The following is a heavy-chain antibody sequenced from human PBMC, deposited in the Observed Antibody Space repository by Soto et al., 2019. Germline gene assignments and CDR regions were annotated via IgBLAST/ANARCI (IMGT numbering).Heavy chain of an antibody. V-gene: IGHV4-59*01. D-gene: IGHD3-3*02. Sequence: SETLSLTCTVSGGSLSGSYCSWIRKSPGKSLEWIASISYTGSTTHNPSLKSRVTLSVDTSKNQFSLSLTSVTPADTAAYYCATGGGWLHNSYIRGLYFDYWGQGVLVTVS. J-gene: IGHJ4*02. CDR2: ISYTGST. CDR1: GGSLSGSY. CDR3: ATGGGWLHNSYIRGLYFDY.